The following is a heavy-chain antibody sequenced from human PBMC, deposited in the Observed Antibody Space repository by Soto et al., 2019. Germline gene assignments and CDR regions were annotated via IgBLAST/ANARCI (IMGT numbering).Heavy chain of an antibody. Sequence: SVKVSCKASGCTFSSYAISWVRQAPGQGLEWMGGIIPIFGTANYAQKFQGRVTITADESTSTAYMELSSLRSEDTAVYYCAGSLHDFKDGYSYYGMEVWCQGTTVTVSS. V-gene: IGHV1-69*13. J-gene: IGHJ6*02. CDR3: AGSLHDFKDGYSYYGMEV. CDR2: IIPIFGTA. D-gene: IGHD1-26*01. CDR1: GCTFSSYA.